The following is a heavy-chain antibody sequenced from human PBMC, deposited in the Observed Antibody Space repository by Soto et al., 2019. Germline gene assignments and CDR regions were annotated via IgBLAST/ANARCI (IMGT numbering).Heavy chain of an antibody. Sequence: SEALSLTGTVSGGSIISSRYDWGWIRLPPGKGVEWIGSIYYSGSTYYNPSLKSQVTISVDTSKNQFSLKLSSVTAADTAVYYCARHDYYGSGSYYASNWFDPWGQGTLVTVSS. CDR3: ARHDYYGSGSYYASNWFDP. CDR1: GGSIISSRYD. CDR2: IYYSGST. V-gene: IGHV4-39*01. J-gene: IGHJ5*02. D-gene: IGHD3-10*01.